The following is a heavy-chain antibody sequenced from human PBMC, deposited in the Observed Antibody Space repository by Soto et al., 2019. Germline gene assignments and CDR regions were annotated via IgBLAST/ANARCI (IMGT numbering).Heavy chain of an antibody. J-gene: IGHJ6*02. V-gene: IGHV1-69*13. CDR3: ARAAYGDYLYYCYYGMDV. Sequence: GASVKVSCKASGGTFSSYAISWVRQAPGQGLEWMGGIIPIFGTANYAQKFQGRVTITADESTSTAYMELSSLRSEDTAVYYCARAAYGDYLYYCYYGMDVWGQGTTVTVSS. CDR1: GGTFSSYA. D-gene: IGHD4-17*01. CDR2: IIPIFGTA.